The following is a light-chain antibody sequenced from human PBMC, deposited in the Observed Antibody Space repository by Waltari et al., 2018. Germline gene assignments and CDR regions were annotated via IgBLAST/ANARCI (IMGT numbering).Light chain of an antibody. CDR1: SNNVGSYNL. CDR3: CSNVGTSAF. CDR2: EGS. V-gene: IGLV2-23*03. J-gene: IGLJ2*01. Sequence: QAGPTQPASVSGSPGQSLTISCTGTSNNVGSYNLLSWYQQHPGKPPKLIIYEGSKRPSGVSNRCSGSKSDNTASRTRSGLQPDDEADYYCCSNVGTSAFFGGGTKLTVL.